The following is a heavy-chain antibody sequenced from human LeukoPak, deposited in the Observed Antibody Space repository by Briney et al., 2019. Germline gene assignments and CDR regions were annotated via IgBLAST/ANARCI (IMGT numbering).Heavy chain of an antibody. V-gene: IGHV3-21*01. CDR1: GFTFSDYN. CDR2: ITSGTTYI. CDR3: AKDVMGSGYGGNSGRLFDY. D-gene: IGHD4-23*01. Sequence: GGSLRLSCAASGFTFSDYNMNWVRQSPEKGLEWVSSITSGTTYIYYADSVRGRFTLSRDNAKNSLYLQMNSLRAEDTAVYYCAKDVMGSGYGGNSGRLFDYWGQGTLVTVSS. J-gene: IGHJ4*02.